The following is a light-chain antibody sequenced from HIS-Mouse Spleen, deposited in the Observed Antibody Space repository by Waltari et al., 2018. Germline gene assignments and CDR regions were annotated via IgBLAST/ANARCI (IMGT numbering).Light chain of an antibody. CDR1: SPNIGSNT. CDR2: SNN. Sequence: QSVLTQPPSASGTPGQRVTTPCSGSSPNIGSNTVNWYQQLPGTAPKLLIYSNNQRPSGVPDRFSGSKSGTSASLAISGLQSEDEADYYCAAWDDSLNGPVFGGGTKLTVL. V-gene: IGLV1-44*01. CDR3: AAWDDSLNGPV. J-gene: IGLJ2*01.